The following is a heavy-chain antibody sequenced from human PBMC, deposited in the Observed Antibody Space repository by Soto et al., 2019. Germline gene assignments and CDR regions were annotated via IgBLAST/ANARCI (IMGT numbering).Heavy chain of an antibody. Sequence: GGSLRLSCAASGFTFSSYGMHWVRQAPGKGLEWVAVISYDGSNKYYADSVKGRFTISRDNSKNTLYLQMNSLRAEDTAVYYCAKDYGSGTLKDSYYMDVWGKGTTVTVSS. CDR1: GFTFSSYG. J-gene: IGHJ6*03. CDR3: AKDYGSGTLKDSYYMDV. D-gene: IGHD3-10*01. V-gene: IGHV3-30*18. CDR2: ISYDGSNK.